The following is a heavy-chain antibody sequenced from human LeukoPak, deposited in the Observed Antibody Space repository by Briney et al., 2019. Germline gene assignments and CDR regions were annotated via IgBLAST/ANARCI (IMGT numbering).Heavy chain of an antibody. CDR1: GGSFSGYY. D-gene: IGHD6-19*01. V-gene: IGHV4-34*01. CDR2: INHSGST. Sequence: PSETLSLTCAVYGGSFSGYYWSWIRQPPGKGLEWIGEINHSGSTNYNPSLKSRVTISVDTSKNQFSLKLSSVTAADTAVYYCARLDYSSGWYKYYYYMDVWGKGTTVTISS. J-gene: IGHJ6*03. CDR3: ARLDYSSGWYKYYYYMDV.